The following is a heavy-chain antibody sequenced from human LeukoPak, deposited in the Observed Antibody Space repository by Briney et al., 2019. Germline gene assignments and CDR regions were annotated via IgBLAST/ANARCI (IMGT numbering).Heavy chain of an antibody. J-gene: IGHJ4*02. D-gene: IGHD3-9*01. CDR3: ATGSNFDILTALDY. CDR2: ISSSSTYI. Sequence: GGSLRLSCAASGFTFNTYSMNWVRQAPGKGLEWVSSISSSSTYIYYADSVKVRFTISRDNAKNSLYLQMNSLRAEDTAVYYCATGSNFDILTALDYWGQGTLDSVSA. CDR1: GFTFNTYS. V-gene: IGHV3-21*06.